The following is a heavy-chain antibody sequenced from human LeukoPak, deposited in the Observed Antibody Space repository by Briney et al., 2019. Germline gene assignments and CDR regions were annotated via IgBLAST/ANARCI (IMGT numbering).Heavy chain of an antibody. CDR1: GGSISSYY. J-gene: IGHJ4*02. Sequence: PSETLSLTCTVSGGSISSYYWSWIRQPPGKGLEWIGLLSYSGSTSYNPSLKSRVTISVDKSKSQFSLKLSSVTAADTAVYYCARASSGWTDIDYWGQGRLVTVSS. CDR2: LSYSGST. D-gene: IGHD6-19*01. CDR3: ARASSGWTDIDY. V-gene: IGHV4-59*01.